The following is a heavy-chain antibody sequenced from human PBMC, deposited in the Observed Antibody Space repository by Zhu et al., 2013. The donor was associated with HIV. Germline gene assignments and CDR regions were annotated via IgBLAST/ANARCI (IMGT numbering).Heavy chain of an antibody. D-gene: IGHD3-22*01. J-gene: IGHJ5*02. V-gene: IGHV1-2*02. CDR1: GYTFTGYY. CDR2: INPNSGGT. CDR3: ARQNYYDSSGSTSGFDP. Sequence: VQLVQSGAEVKKPGASVKVSCKASGYTFTGYYMHWVRQAPGQGLEWMGWINPNSGGTNYAQKFQGRVTMTRDTSISTAYMELSRLRSDDTAVYYCARQNYYDSSGSTSGFDPWGQGTLVTVSS.